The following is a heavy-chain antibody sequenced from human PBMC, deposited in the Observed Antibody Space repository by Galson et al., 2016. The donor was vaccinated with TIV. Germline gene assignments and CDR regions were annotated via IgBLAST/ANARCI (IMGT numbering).Heavy chain of an antibody. D-gene: IGHD3-10*01. V-gene: IGHV4-38-2*01. CDR2: IYQSGNA. CDR3: ARHFLWLGDLAWFDP. CDR1: GFSITSCHF. Sequence: LTCVVSGFSITSCHFWGWIRQPPGKGLEWLGSIYQSGNAYYNPYLKRRVTIPVNTSKNQFSLNLNSVTATDTAVYYCARHFLWLGDLAWFDPWGQGTLVTVSS. J-gene: IGHJ5*02.